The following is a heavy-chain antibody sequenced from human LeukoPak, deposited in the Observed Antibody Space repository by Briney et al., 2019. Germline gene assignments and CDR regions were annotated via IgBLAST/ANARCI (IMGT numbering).Heavy chain of an antibody. Sequence: SETLSLTCTVSGGSISSGDYYWSWIRQPPGKGLEWIGYIYYSGSTYYNPSLKSRVTISVDTSKNQFSLKLSSVTAADTAVYYCARDVGGYCSGGSCYSDAFDIWGQGTMVTVSS. CDR1: GGSISSGDYY. CDR3: ARDVGGYCSGGSCYSDAFDI. J-gene: IGHJ3*02. V-gene: IGHV4-30-4*01. D-gene: IGHD2-15*01. CDR2: IYYSGST.